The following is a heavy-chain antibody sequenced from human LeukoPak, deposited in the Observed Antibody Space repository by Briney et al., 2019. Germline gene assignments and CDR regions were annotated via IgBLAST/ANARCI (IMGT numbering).Heavy chain of an antibody. Sequence: GGSLRLSCAASGFTFDDYAMHWVRQAPGKGLEWVAVIWYDGSNKYYADSVKGRFTISRDNSKNTLYLQMNSLRAEDTAVYYCAKDSFRYCSSTSCYDFDYWGQGALVTVSS. CDR3: AKDSFRYCSSTSCYDFDY. V-gene: IGHV3-33*06. J-gene: IGHJ4*02. D-gene: IGHD2-2*01. CDR1: GFTFDDYA. CDR2: IWYDGSNK.